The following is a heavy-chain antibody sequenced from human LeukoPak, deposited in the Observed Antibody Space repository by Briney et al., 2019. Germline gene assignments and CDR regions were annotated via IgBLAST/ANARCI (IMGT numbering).Heavy chain of an antibody. Sequence: ASVKVSCKTSGYSFILYGISWVRQAPGQGPEWMGWINPNSGGTNYAQKFQGRVTMTRDTSISTAYMELSRLRSDDTAVYYCARAARQRGYYYYYYMDVWGKGTTVTVSS. V-gene: IGHV1-2*02. D-gene: IGHD6-6*01. CDR1: GYSFILYG. CDR3: ARAARQRGYYYYYYMDV. CDR2: INPNSGGT. J-gene: IGHJ6*03.